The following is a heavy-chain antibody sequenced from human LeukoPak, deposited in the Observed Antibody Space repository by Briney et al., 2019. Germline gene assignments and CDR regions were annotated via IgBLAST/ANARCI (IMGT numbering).Heavy chain of an antibody. D-gene: IGHD1-26*01. J-gene: IGHJ4*02. CDR3: ADFRMGAGGY. CDR1: GRSFSGYY. V-gene: IGHV4-34*01. Sequence: SETLSLTCAVYGRSFSGYYWSWIRQPPGKGLEWIGEINHSGSTNYNPSLKSRVTISVDTSKNQFSLKLSSVTAADTAVYYCADFRMGAGGYWGQGTLVTVSS. CDR2: INHSGST.